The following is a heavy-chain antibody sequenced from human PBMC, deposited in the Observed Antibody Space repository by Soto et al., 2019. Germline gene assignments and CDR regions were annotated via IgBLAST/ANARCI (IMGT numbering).Heavy chain of an antibody. CDR3: GNGLENHYNYDY. Sequence: PGGSLRLSCAASGFTFSNHVMSWVRQAPGKGPEWVSSINSRGDNTYYAGSVRGRFTISRDNSKSTLYLQMNSLMAEDTAVYYCGNGLENHYNYDYWGQGTLVTVSS. J-gene: IGHJ4*02. D-gene: IGHD3-16*01. CDR2: INSRGDNT. V-gene: IGHV3-23*01. CDR1: GFTFSNHV.